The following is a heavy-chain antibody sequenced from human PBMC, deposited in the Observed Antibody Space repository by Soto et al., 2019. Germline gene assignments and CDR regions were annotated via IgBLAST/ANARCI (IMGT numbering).Heavy chain of an antibody. CDR3: AGFDGTLVRGGRSSPYEMDV. J-gene: IGHJ6*02. V-gene: IGHV1-69*01. CDR1: GGTFNNYA. D-gene: IGHD3-10*01. CDR2: IIPTFGTG. Sequence: QVLLVQSGPEVKKPGSSVKVSCKASGGTFNNYAINWVRQAPGKGLEWMGGIIPTFGTGNHAQKFQGRVTITADASTTPTYMQLNSLRSEDTAISYGAGFDGTLVRGGRSSPYEMDVWGQGTTVIVSS.